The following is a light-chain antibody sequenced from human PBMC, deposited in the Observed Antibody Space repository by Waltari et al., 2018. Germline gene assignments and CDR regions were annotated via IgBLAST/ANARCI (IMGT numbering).Light chain of an antibody. CDR1: QYVTNGY. CDR2: DAS. Sequence: EVVLTQSLGPLSLSPGERAPLSCRASQYVTNGYLAWYQQKPGQAPSLLIFDASIRATGIPDRFSGSGSGTDFTLTITRLEPEDFAVYHCQQYGSLPWTFGQGTKVEMK. CDR3: QQYGSLPWT. V-gene: IGKV3-20*01. J-gene: IGKJ1*01.